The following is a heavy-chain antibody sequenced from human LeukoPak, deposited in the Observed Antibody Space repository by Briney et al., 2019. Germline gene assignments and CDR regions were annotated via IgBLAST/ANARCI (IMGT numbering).Heavy chain of an antibody. J-gene: IGHJ4*02. D-gene: IGHD6-13*01. CDR3: ARSRPTGSWHGAFVDY. CDR2: INHSGST. CDR1: GGSFSGYY. Sequence: PSETLSLTCAVYGGSFSGYYWSWIRQPPGKGLEWIGEINHSGSTNYNPSLKSRVTISVDTSKNQFSLKLSSVTAVDTAVYYCARSRPTGSWHGAFVDYWGQGTLVTVSS. V-gene: IGHV4-34*01.